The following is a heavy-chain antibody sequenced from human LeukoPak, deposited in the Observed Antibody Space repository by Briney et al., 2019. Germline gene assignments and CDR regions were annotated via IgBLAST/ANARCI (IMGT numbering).Heavy chain of an antibody. D-gene: IGHD1-26*01. Sequence: PGGSLRLSCAASGFTFSSYGMHWVRQAPGKGLEWVTFIRSDGTNKYYADSVRGRFTISRDNSKNTLYLQMNSLRAEDTAVYYCARGGRGVGATFNWFDPWGQGTLVTVSS. CDR3: ARGGRGVGATFNWFDP. CDR1: GFTFSSYG. CDR2: IRSDGTNK. V-gene: IGHV3-30*02. J-gene: IGHJ5*02.